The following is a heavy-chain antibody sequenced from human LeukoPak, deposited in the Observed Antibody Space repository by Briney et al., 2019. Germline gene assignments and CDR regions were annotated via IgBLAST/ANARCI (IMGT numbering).Heavy chain of an antibody. CDR1: GFTFSSYS. D-gene: IGHD5-18*01. V-gene: IGHV3-21*01. CDR2: ISSSSSYI. J-gene: IGHJ4*02. CDR3: ARDHSGYSYGYGY. Sequence: TGGSLRLSCAASGFTFSSYSMNWVRQAPGKGLEWVSSISSSSSYIYYADSVKGRFTISRDNAKNSLYLQMNSLRAEDTAVYYCARDHSGYSYGYGYWGQGTLVTVSS.